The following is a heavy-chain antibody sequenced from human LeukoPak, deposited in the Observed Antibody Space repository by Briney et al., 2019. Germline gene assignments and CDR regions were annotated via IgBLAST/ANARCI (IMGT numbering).Heavy chain of an antibody. CDR1: GGSISSSTYY. Sequence: SETLSLTCGVSGGSISSSTYYWGWIRQPPGKGLEWIGYTYFTGSTEYNPSLQSRVTISVDTSNNQFSLKLSSVTAADTAVYYCAGMVRGVQIKPDSWGQGTLVTVSS. J-gene: IGHJ5*01. V-gene: IGHV4-39*01. CDR2: TYFTGST. CDR3: AGMVRGVQIKPDS. D-gene: IGHD3-10*01.